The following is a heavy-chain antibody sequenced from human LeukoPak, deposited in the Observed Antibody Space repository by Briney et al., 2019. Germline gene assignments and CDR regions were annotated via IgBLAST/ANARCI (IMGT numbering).Heavy chain of an antibody. CDR3: ARAPPWNYYHFDH. J-gene: IGHJ4*02. CDR1: GDSVSSDTSA. V-gene: IGHV6-1*01. CDR2: TYYRSKWFS. D-gene: IGHD1-7*01. Sequence: SQTLSLTCAISGDSVSSDTSAWSWIRRSPSRGLEWLGRTYYRSKWFSEYAESVKGRITFRPDTSKNQFSLQLNSVTPEDTAVYYCARAPPWNYYHFDHWGQGTLVTVSS.